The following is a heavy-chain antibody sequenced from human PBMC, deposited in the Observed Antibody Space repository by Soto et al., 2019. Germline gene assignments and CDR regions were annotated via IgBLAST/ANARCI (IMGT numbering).Heavy chain of an antibody. V-gene: IGHV3-30-3*01. Sequence: GGSLRLSCAASGFTFSSYAMHWVRQAPGKGLEWVAVISYDGSNKYYADSVKGRFTTSRDNSKNTLYLQMNSLRAEDTAVYYCARDLARLAHTYYYYGMDVWGQGTTVTVSS. CDR1: GFTFSSYA. J-gene: IGHJ6*02. CDR3: ARDLARLAHTYYYYGMDV. D-gene: IGHD6-6*01. CDR2: ISYDGSNK.